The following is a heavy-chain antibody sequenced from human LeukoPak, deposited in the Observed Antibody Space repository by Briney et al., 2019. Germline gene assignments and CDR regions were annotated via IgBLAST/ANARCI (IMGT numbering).Heavy chain of an antibody. V-gene: IGHV1-18*01. D-gene: IGHD3-3*01. CDR1: GYTFTSYG. Sequence: ASVKVSCKASGYTFTSYGISWVRQAPGQGLEWMGWISAYNGNTNYAQKLQGRVTMTTDTSTSTAYMELRSLRSDDTAVYYCAREDDFWSGEYYLDYWGQGTLVTVSS. J-gene: IGHJ4*02. CDR3: AREDDFWSGEYYLDY. CDR2: ISAYNGNT.